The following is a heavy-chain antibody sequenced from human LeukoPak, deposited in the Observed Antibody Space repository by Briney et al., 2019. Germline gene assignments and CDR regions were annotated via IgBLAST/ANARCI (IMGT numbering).Heavy chain of an antibody. D-gene: IGHD1-14*01. J-gene: IGHJ4*02. V-gene: IGHV1-69*13. CDR1: GGTFSNYA. CDR3: ATSPGYDY. Sequence: ASVKVSCKASGGTFSNYAISWVRQAPRQGLEWMGGIIPIFDTADNAQKFQGRLTITADESTSTAYMELTSLRSEDTAVYYCATSPGYDYWGQGTLVTVSS. CDR2: IIPIFDTA.